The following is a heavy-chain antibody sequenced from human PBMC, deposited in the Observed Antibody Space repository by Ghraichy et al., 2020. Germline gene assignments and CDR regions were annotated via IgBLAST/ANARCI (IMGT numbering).Heavy chain of an antibody. CDR3: ARDPSYGAVDY. D-gene: IGHD4/OR15-4a*01. CDR2: MNQDGSQK. Sequence: GGSLRLSCVASGFTFSSSWIAWVRQAPGRGLEWVAGMNQDGSQKGHVDSVKGRFTISRDNAKNSLYLQMNSLRDEDTAVYYCARDPSYGAVDYWGQGTLVTVSS. V-gene: IGHV3-7*03. J-gene: IGHJ4*02. CDR1: GFTFSSSW.